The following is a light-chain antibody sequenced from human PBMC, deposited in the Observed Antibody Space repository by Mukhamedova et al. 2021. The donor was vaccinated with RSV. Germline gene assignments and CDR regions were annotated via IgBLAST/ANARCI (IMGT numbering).Light chain of an antibody. Sequence: APRLLIYGASTRATGIPARFSGSGSGTEFTLTISSLQSEDLAVYHCQQYHTWPPITFGQGTRLEIK. V-gene: IGKV3-15*01. J-gene: IGKJ5*01. CDR2: GAS. CDR3: QQYHTWPPIT.